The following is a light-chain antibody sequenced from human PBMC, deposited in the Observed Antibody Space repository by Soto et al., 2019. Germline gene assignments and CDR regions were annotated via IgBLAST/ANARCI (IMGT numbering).Light chain of an antibody. CDR1: SSDVGGYNY. CDR2: DVS. Sequence: QSGLTQPGSVSGSPGQSIPISCTGTSSDVGGYNYVSWYQQHPGKAPKFMIYDVSNRPSGVSNRFSGSKSGNTASLTISGLQAEDEADYYCSSYTTSNTRQIVFGTGTKVTVL. V-gene: IGLV2-14*01. CDR3: SSYTTSNTRQIV. J-gene: IGLJ1*01.